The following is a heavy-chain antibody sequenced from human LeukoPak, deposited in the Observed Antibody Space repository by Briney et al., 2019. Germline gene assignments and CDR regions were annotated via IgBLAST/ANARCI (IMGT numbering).Heavy chain of an antibody. J-gene: IGHJ6*02. V-gene: IGHV3-21*01. D-gene: IGHD3-9*01. CDR1: GFTFSSYS. Sequence: PGGSLRLSCAASGFTFSSYSMNWVRQAPGKGLEWVSSISSSSSYIYYADSVKGRFTISRDNAKNSLYLQMNSLRAEDTAVYYCARASGGHYDMWYGMDVWGQGTRVTVSS. CDR3: ARASGGHYDMWYGMDV. CDR2: ISSSSSYI.